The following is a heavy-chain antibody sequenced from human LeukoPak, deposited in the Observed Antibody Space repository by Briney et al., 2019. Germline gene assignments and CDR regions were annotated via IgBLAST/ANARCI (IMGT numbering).Heavy chain of an antibody. CDR1: GYTFTDYY. Sequence: GASVKVSCRASGYTFTDYYIHWVRLAPGQGLEWVGWIIPNSGGTNYAQKFQGRVTMTRDTSISTAYMELSRLRSDDTAVYYCARTYYYDSSGPVTDYWGQGTLVTVSS. CDR2: IIPNSGGT. CDR3: ARTYYYDSSGPVTDY. D-gene: IGHD3-22*01. J-gene: IGHJ4*02. V-gene: IGHV1-2*02.